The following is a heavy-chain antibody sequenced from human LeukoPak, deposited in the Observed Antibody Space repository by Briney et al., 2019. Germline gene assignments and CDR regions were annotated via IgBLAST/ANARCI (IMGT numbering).Heavy chain of an antibody. V-gene: IGHV3-21*01. Sequence: GGSLRLSCAASGFTFSSYSMNWVRQAPGKGLEWVSSISSSSSYIYYADSVKGRFTISRDNAKNSLYLQMNSLRAEDTAVYYCARDHLGSSRGAINNYYYYGMDVWGQGTTVTVSS. CDR3: ARDHLGSSRGAINNYYYYGMDV. J-gene: IGHJ6*02. CDR2: ISSSSSYI. CDR1: GFTFSSYS. D-gene: IGHD3-10*01.